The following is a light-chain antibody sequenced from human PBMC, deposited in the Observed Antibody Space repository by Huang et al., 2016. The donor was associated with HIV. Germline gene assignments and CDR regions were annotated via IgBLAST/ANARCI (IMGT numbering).Light chain of an antibody. CDR3: QQYNRWPPLT. J-gene: IGKJ4*01. CDR1: QDVNNN. CDR2: DAS. Sequence: EVVMTQSPATLSVSPGERAILSCRASQDVNNNVAWYQQKPGQAPRLLIYDASPRATGIPVRFSGSGSGTEFTLTISSLQSEDFAVYYCQQYNRWPPLTFGGGTKVEIK. V-gene: IGKV3-15*01.